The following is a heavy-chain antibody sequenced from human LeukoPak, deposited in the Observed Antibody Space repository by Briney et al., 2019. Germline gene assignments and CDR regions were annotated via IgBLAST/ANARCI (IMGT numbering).Heavy chain of an antibody. D-gene: IGHD3-3*01. CDR2: IYPGDSQT. CDR3: GRIRGYDFWSRGAFDI. J-gene: IGHJ3*02. CDR1: GYSFSMYW. Sequence: GESLKISCKGSGYSFSMYWTGWVRQVPGKGLEWMGIIYPGDSQTAYSPSFQGQVTISADKSINTAYLQWRSLEASDTAMYYCGRIRGYDFWSRGAFDIWDQGTMVTVSS. V-gene: IGHV5-51*01.